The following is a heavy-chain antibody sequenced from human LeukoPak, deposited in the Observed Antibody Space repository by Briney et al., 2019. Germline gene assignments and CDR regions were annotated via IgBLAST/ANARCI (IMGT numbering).Heavy chain of an antibody. CDR2: ISAYNGNT. CDR1: GGTFSSYA. J-gene: IGHJ5*02. V-gene: IGHV1-18*01. D-gene: IGHD4-11*01. CDR3: ARGIPMYSNWNWFDP. Sequence: ASVKVSCKASGGTFSSYAISWVRQAPGQGLEWMGWISAYNGNTNYAQKLQGRVTMTTDTSTSTAYMELRSLRSDDTAVYYCARGIPMYSNWNWFDPWGQGTLVTVSS.